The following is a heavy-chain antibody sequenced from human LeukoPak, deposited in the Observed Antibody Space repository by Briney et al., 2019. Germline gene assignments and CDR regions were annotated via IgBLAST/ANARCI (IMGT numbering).Heavy chain of an antibody. Sequence: GGSLRPSCAASGFTVSSNYMSWVRQAPGKGLEWASVIYSGGSTYYADSVKGRFTISRDNSKNTPYLQMNSLTAEDTAVYYCGRSTAWYAFDYWGQGTLVTVSS. D-gene: IGHD6-19*01. V-gene: IGHV3-53*01. J-gene: IGHJ4*02. CDR2: IYSGGST. CDR3: GRSTAWYAFDY. CDR1: GFTVSSNY.